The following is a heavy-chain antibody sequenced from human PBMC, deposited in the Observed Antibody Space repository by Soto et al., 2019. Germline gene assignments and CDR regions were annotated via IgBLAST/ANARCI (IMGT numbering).Heavy chain of an antibody. CDR3: TRAIRLSGDAFDI. CDR2: IRTAAYGATT. Sequence: LRLSCTASGFTLSAYPMSWFRQAPGKGLEWVAYIRTAAYGATTEYAASVKDRFTISRDDSESIASLQMNSLKTEDTAVYYCTRAIRLSGDAFDIWGQGTMVTVSS. D-gene: IGHD3-3*01. CDR1: GFTLSAYP. J-gene: IGHJ3*02. V-gene: IGHV3-49*03.